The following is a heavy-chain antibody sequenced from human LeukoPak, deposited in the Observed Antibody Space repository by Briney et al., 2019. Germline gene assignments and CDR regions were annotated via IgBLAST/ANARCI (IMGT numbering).Heavy chain of an antibody. CDR3: ATVDDILTGYSFDY. CDR1: GYTLTELS. V-gene: IGHV1-24*01. J-gene: IGHJ4*02. D-gene: IGHD3-9*01. Sequence: VKVSCKVSGYTLTELSMHWVRQAPGKGLEWMGGFDPEDGETIYAQKFQGRVTMTEDTSTDTAYMELSSLRSEDTAVYYCATVDDILTGYSFDYWGQGTLVTVSS. CDR2: FDPEDGET.